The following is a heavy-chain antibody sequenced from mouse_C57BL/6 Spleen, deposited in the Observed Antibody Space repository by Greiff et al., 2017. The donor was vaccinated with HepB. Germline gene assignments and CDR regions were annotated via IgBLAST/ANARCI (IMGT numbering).Heavy chain of an antibody. D-gene: IGHD3-2*02. V-gene: IGHV14-2*01. CDR2: LDPEDGET. CDR1: GFNFTDYY. CDR3: ARRTAQAYYFDY. Sequence: VQLPQSGAELVKPGASVTLSCPASGFNFTDYYMHWVMQRPVQCLEWIGSLDPEDGETKYAPKFQSKATITAGTSANTAYLQLSSLTSEDTAVYYCARRTAQAYYFDYWGQGTTLTVSS. J-gene: IGHJ2*01.